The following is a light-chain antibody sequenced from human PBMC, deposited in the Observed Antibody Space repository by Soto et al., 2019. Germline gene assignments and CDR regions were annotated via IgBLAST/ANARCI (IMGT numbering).Light chain of an antibody. J-gene: IGLJ1*01. CDR2: DVS. Sequence: QSALTQPASVSGSPGQSITISCTGTSSDVGGYKYVSWYQQDPGKAPKLMIYDVSNRPSGVSNRFSGSKSGNTASLTISELQAEDEADYYCSSYTSSSTLVFGTGTKVTVL. V-gene: IGLV2-14*01. CDR3: SSYTSSSTLV. CDR1: SSDVGGYKY.